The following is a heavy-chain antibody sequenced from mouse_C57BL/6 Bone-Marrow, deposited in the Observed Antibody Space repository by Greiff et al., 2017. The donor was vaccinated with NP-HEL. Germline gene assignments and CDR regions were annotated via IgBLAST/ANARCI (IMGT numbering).Heavy chain of an antibody. CDR2: INPSSGYT. D-gene: IGHD1-1*01. J-gene: IGHJ4*01. CDR3: SSPDYYYGSVYAMDY. CDR1: GYTFTSYT. V-gene: IGHV1-4*01. Sequence: QVQLQQSGAELARPGASVKMSCKASGYTFTSYTMHWVKQRPGQGLEWIGYINPSSGYTKYNQKFKDKATLTANKSSSTAYMQLSSLTSEDSAVYYCSSPDYYYGSVYAMDYWGQGTSVTVSS.